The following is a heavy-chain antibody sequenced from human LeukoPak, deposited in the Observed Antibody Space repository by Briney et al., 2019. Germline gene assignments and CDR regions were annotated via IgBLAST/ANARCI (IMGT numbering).Heavy chain of an antibody. CDR3: ARHVRYYYDSSGYYYFDY. CDR2: IYYSVIS. V-gene: IGHV4-39*01. Sequence: SETLSLTCTVSGVSISSSSYYWVCLRQPPGKGLEWFGGIYYSVISYYNPSLNSRITLSVNTSKYLSFLMISSVTAADTAAYFCARHVRYYYDSSGYYYFDYWGKGTLVTVSS. CDR1: GVSISSSSYY. J-gene: IGHJ4*02. D-gene: IGHD3-22*01.